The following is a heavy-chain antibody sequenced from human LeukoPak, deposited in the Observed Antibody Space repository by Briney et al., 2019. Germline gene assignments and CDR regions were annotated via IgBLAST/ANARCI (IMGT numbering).Heavy chain of an antibody. CDR3: ARERSGYYPSFVDY. CDR1: GFTVSSNY. Sequence: GGPLRLSCAASGFTVSSNYMSWVREAPGKGVEGVAIIDSGSSTYYADSVKGRFTISRDNSKNTLYLQMNSLRAEDTAVYYCARERSGYYPSFVDYWGQGTLVTVSS. J-gene: IGHJ4*02. D-gene: IGHD3-22*01. V-gene: IGHV3-53*01. CDR2: IDSGSST.